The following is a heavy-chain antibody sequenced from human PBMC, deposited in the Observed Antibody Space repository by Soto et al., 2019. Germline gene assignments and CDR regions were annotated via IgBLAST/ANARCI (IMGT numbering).Heavy chain of an antibody. CDR3: ARGMVWPGYYGMDV. CDR2: INPNSGGT. D-gene: IGHD2-8*01. Sequence: ASVKVSCKASGYTFTGYYMHWVRQAPGQGLEWMGWINPNSGGTNYAQKFQGWVTMTRDTPISTAYMELSRLRSDDTAVYYCARGMVWPGYYGMDVWGQGTTVTVSS. V-gene: IGHV1-2*04. J-gene: IGHJ6*02. CDR1: GYTFTGYY.